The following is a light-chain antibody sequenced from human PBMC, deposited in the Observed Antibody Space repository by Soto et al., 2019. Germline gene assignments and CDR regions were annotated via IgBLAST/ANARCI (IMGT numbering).Light chain of an antibody. V-gene: IGLV2-18*01. CDR2: EVS. J-gene: IGLJ1*01. CDR1: STDFVSYNR. CDR3: SLYTSENAYV. Sequence: QSVLTQPPSVSGSPGQSVTISCTGTSTDFVSYNRVSWYQQPPGTAPKLMIYEVSKRPSGVPDRFSGSKSGNTASLTISGLQAADEADYYCSLYTSENAYVFGTGTKVTLL.